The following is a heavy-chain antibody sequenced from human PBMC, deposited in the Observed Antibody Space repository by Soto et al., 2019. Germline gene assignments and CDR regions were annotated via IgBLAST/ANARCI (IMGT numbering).Heavy chain of an antibody. D-gene: IGHD2-2*01. V-gene: IGHV5-51*01. Sequence: PGAALKISWKGSGCIFTSYWIGWVRQTPGKGLEWMGIIYPGDSDTRYSPSFQGQVTISADKSISTAYLQWSSLKASDTAMYYCARSCRSGPRRSDAFDIWGQGTMVTVSS. CDR3: ARSCRSGPRRSDAFDI. CDR1: GCIFTSYW. J-gene: IGHJ3*02. CDR2: IYPGDSDT.